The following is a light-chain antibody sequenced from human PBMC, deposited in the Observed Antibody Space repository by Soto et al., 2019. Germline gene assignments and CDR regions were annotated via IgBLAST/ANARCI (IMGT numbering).Light chain of an antibody. CDR1: GSNIGSNT. CDR2: SNK. V-gene: IGLV1-44*01. J-gene: IGLJ1*01. CDR3: TAWDDSLNGRL. Sequence: QSVLTQPTSASGTPGQRGTISCSGSGSNIGSNTVDWYQQLPGTAPKLLIYSNKQRPSGVPDRFSGSKSGTSVSLAISGLQSEDEADYYCTAWDDSLNGRLFGTGTKLTVL.